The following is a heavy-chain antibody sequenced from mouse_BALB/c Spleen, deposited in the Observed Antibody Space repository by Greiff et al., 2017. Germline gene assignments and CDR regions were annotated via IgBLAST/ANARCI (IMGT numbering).Heavy chain of an antibody. J-gene: IGHJ3*01. D-gene: IGHD2-3*01. CDR2: INSNGGST. CDR1: GFTFSSYG. CDR3: AREEDDGYYMGWFAY. Sequence: EVQLVESGGGLVQPGGSLKLSCAASGFTFSSYGMSWVRQTPDKRLELVATINSNGGSTYYPDSVKGRFTISRDNAKNTLYLQMSSLKSEDTAMYYCAREEDDGYYMGWFAYWGQGTLVTVSA. V-gene: IGHV5-6-3*01.